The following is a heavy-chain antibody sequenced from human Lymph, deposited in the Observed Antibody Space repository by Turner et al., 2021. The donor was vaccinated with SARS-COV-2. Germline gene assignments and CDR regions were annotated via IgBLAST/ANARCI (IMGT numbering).Heavy chain of an antibody. CDR1: GYTFTSYD. V-gene: IGHV1-8*02. CDR2: MNPNSGNT. CDR3: ARGRYSGGGMDV. J-gene: IGHJ6*02. Sequence: QVQLVQSGAEVKKPGASVKVSCKAPGYTFTSYDINWVRQDTGQGLEWMGWMNPNSGNTGYAQKFQGRVTMTRNTSISTAYMELSSLRAEDTAVYYCARGRYSGGGMDVWGQGTTVTVSS. D-gene: IGHD1-26*01.